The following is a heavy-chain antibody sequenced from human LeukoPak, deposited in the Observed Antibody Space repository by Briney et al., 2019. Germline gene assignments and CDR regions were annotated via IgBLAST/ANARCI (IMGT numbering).Heavy chain of an antibody. CDR2: IYYSGST. V-gene: IGHV4-59*12. CDR3: ARGGPGGDPYYFDY. J-gene: IGHJ4*02. D-gene: IGHD2-21*02. CDR1: GGSITNYY. Sequence: SETLSLTCTVSGGSITNYYWSWIRQPPGKGLEWIGYIYYSGSTNYNPSLKSRVTISVDTSKNQFSLKLSSVTAADTAVYYCARGGPGGDPYYFDYWGRGTLVTVSS.